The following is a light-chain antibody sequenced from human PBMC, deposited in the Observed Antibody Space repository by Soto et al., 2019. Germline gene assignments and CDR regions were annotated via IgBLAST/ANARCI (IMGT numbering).Light chain of an antibody. CDR3: QQLNSYPLT. Sequence: DIQLTQSPSFLSASVGDRVTITCRASQGISSYLAWYQQKPGKAPKLLIYAASTLQSGVPSRFSGSGSGTEFTLTIGSLQPEDFGTYYCQQLNSYPLTFGGGPKVEIK. CDR2: AAS. CDR1: QGISSY. J-gene: IGKJ4*01. V-gene: IGKV1-9*01.